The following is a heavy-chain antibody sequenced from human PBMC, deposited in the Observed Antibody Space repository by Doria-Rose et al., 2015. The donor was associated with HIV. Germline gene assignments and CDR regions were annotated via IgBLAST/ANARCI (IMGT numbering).Heavy chain of an antibody. J-gene: IGHJ4*02. CDR1: VVSLSSPGMG. V-gene: IGHV2-26*01. Sequence: QITLKESGPVLVKPTETLTLTCTVSVVSLSSPGMGVSWIRQPPGKALEWLANIFSADERSYQTSLKSRLTIFRGTSKSQVVLTMTDMDPVDTATYYCARIKSSRWYHKYYFDFWGQGTLVIVSA. CDR3: ARIKSSRWYHKYYFDF. CDR2: IFSADER. D-gene: IGHD6-13*01.